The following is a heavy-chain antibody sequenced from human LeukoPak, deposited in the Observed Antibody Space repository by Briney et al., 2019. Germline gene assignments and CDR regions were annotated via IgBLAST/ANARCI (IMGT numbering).Heavy chain of an antibody. CDR2: IYTSGST. V-gene: IGHV4-61*02. D-gene: IGHD2-15*01. CDR1: GGSISSGSYY. J-gene: IGHJ4*02. CDR3: ARGAGNCSGGSCYDY. Sequence: PSETLSLTCTVSGGSISSGSYYWSWIRQPAGKGLEWIGRIYTSGSTNYNPSLKSRVTISVDTSKNQFSLKLSSVTAADTAVYYCARGAGNCSGGSCYDYWGQGTLVTVSS.